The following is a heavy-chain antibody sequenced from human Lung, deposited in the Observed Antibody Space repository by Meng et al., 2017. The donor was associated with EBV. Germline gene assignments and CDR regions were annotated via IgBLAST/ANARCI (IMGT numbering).Heavy chain of an antibody. CDR1: GDSSSNFA. CDR2: LIPMFTTP. Sequence: GARGNTPGPCVKDTCKASGDSSSNFAINWGRQAPGQGPEWMGGLIPMFTTPNYAQKFQDRVTITADESTSTTYMELRSLRSDDTAMYYCAKGGARRYGDYDALDFWGLGTLVTVSS. CDR3: AKGGARRYGDYDALDF. V-gene: IGHV1-69*01. D-gene: IGHD4-17*01. J-gene: IGHJ4*02.